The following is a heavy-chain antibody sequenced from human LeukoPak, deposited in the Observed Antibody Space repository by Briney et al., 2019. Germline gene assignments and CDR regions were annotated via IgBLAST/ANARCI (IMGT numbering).Heavy chain of an antibody. CDR1: GFTFSSCG. V-gene: IGHV3-30*02. CDR3: AKRGRVRVRGAQEDYYYYYMDV. CDR2: IRYDGSNK. D-gene: IGHD3-10*01. J-gene: IGHJ6*03. Sequence: GGSLRLSCAASGFTFSSCGMHWVRQAPGKGLEWVAFIRYDGSNKYYADSVKGRFTISRDNSKNTLYLQMNSLRAEDTAVYYCAKRGRVRVRGAQEDYYYYYMDVWGKGTTVTISS.